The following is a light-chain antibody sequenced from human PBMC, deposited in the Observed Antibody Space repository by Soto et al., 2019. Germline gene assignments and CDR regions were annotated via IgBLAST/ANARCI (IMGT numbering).Light chain of an antibody. V-gene: IGKV2-30*01. CDR1: QSLVFSDGNTF. J-gene: IGKJ2*01. CDR2: KVS. Sequence: VVMTQSPLSLPVTLGQPASISCRSSQSLVFSDGNTFFNWFHQRPGQSPRRLNYKVSKRDSGVPDRFIGSESATDCALRISRVEAEGGGVYYCLHCSHWPPRYTFGQGTKLEIK. CDR3: LHCSHWPPRYT.